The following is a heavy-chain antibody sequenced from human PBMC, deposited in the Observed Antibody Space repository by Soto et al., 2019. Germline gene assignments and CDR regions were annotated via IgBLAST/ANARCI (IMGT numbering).Heavy chain of an antibody. V-gene: IGHV3-30*18. D-gene: IGHD3-22*01. CDR2: ISYDGSNK. CDR3: AKEVYYYDHSGPVGH. CDR1: GFTFSSYG. Sequence: QVQLVESGGCVVQPGRSLRLSCAASGFTFSSYGMHWVRQAPGKGLEWVAVISYDGSNKYYADAVKGLFTISRDKSKNTLYLQMKSLRAEDTAVYYCAKEVYYYDHSGPVGHWGQGTTVTVFS. J-gene: IGHJ4*02.